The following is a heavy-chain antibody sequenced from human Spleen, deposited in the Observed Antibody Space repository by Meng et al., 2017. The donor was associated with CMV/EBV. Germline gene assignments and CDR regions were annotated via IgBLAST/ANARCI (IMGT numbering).Heavy chain of an antibody. CDR2: MDPNSGTT. D-gene: IGHD3-3*01. Sequence: ASVKVSCKASGYTFSSYDIHWVRQATGQGLEWMGWMDPNSGTTAYAQKFQGRVTMTRGTSTAYMELSSLNSEDTAVYYCARAGWRGKTPHYCGQGTLVTVSS. CDR1: GYTFSSYD. V-gene: IGHV1-8*01. CDR3: ARAGWRGKTPHY. J-gene: IGHJ4*02.